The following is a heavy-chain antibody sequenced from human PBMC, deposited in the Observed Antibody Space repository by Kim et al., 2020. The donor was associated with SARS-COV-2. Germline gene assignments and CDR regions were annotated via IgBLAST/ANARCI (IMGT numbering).Heavy chain of an antibody. CDR3: ARDLSSSWAQAFYFDY. V-gene: IGHV3-33*01. CDR2: IWHDGSNK. J-gene: IGHJ4*02. CDR1: GFIFSNYA. D-gene: IGHD6-13*01. Sequence: GRSLRLSCAASGFIFSNYAMHWVRQAPGKGLEWVAVIWHDGSNKFYADSVKGRFTISRDNSKNMLFLQIDSLRAEDTALYYCARDLSSSWAQAFYFDYWGPGTLVTVSS.